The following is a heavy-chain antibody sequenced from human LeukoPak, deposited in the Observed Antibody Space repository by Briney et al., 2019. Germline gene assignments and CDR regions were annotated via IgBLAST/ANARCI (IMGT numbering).Heavy chain of an antibody. D-gene: IGHD6-19*01. CDR1: GGSFNGYY. J-gene: IGHJ4*02. CDR3: ARSVAVTGQFDF. Sequence: SETLSLTCAVYGGSFNGYYWSWIRQPPGKGLEWIGEINHSRSTNYNPSLKSRVTISVDTSKNQFSLKLSSVTAADTAFYYCARSVAVTGQFDFWGQGTLVTVSS. V-gene: IGHV4-34*01. CDR2: INHSRST.